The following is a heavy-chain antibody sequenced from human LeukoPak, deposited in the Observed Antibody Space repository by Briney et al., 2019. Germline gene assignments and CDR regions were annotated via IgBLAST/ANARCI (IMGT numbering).Heavy chain of an antibody. CDR3: AYYYGSGSYYSLFDY. D-gene: IGHD3-10*01. J-gene: IGHJ4*02. CDR1: GFTFSSYG. V-gene: IGHV3-30*03. Sequence: GGSLRLSCAASGFTFSSYGMHWVRQAPGKGLEWVAVISYDGSNKYYADSVKGRFTISRDNSKNTLYLQMNSLRAEDTAVYYCAYYYGSGSYYSLFDYWGQGTLVTVSS. CDR2: ISYDGSNK.